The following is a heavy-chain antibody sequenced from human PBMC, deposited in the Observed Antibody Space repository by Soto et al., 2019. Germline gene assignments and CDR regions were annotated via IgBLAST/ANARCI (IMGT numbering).Heavy chain of an antibody. CDR2: ISAYNGKK. J-gene: IGHJ4*02. CDR3: ARGRDYGGNPYYFDY. Sequence: ASVKVSCKASGYTFTSYGISWVRQAPGQGLEWMGWISAYNGKKNYAQKLQGKVTKTKSTSTSTAYKELRNLKTDDTSVFYCARGRDYGGNPYYFDYWGQGTLVTVSS. V-gene: IGHV1-18*01. CDR1: GYTFTSYG. D-gene: IGHD4-17*01.